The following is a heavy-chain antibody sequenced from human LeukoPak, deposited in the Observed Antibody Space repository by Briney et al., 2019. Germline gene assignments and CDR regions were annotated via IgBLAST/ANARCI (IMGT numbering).Heavy chain of an antibody. CDR3: ARHVSGSYYTDY. CDR2: IFYSGST. J-gene: IGHJ4*02. Sequence: SETLSLTCTVSSGSISTSNYYWGWVRQPPGKALEWIGNIFYSGSTYYSPSLKSRVTISLDTSRNQFSLKLSSVTAADTAVYYCARHVSGSYYTDYWGQGTLVTVSS. D-gene: IGHD1-26*01. V-gene: IGHV4-39*01. CDR1: SGSISTSNYY.